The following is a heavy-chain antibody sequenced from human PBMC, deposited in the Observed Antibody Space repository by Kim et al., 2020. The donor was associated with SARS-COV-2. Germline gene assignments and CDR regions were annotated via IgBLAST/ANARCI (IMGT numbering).Heavy chain of an antibody. Sequence: DSVEGRFTISIDNAKNTLYLKLNSLRVEDTAVYYCAKRDCDSPTCYTANYWGRGTLVTVSS. D-gene: IGHD2-2*02. CDR3: AKRDCDSPTCYTANY. J-gene: IGHJ4*02. V-gene: IGHV3-21*04.